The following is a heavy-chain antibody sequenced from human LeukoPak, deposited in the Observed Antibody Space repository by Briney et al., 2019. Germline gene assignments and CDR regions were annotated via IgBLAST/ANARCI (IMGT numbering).Heavy chain of an antibody. Sequence: PGGSLRLSCAASGFTFSRYGMHWVRRAPGRGLEWVAVISYDGENKYYVDSVKGRFTISRDNSKNTVYLQVNSLRAEDTAVYYCASEGAVAGTGVNWGQGTLVTVSS. V-gene: IGHV3-30*03. CDR3: ASEGAVAGTGVN. CDR1: GFTFSRYG. J-gene: IGHJ4*02. D-gene: IGHD6-19*01. CDR2: ISYDGENK.